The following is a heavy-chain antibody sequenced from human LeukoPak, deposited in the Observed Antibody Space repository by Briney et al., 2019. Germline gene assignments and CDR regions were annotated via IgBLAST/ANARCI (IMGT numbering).Heavy chain of an antibody. J-gene: IGHJ4*02. Sequence: GGSLRLSCEASGFTFNNYGMHWVRQAPGKGLEWVAVIWYDGSNKYYGDSVKGRFTISRDNSKNTLYLQMNSLRAEDTAVYYCARDVKGGDFYYFDYRGQGTLVTVSS. D-gene: IGHD2-21*02. CDR3: ARDVKGGDFYYFDY. CDR2: IWYDGSNK. V-gene: IGHV3-33*01. CDR1: GFTFNNYG.